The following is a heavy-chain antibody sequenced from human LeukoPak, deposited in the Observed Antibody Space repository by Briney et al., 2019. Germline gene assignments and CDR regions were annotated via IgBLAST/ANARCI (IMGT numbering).Heavy chain of an antibody. CDR2: MNPNTGNT. Sequence: ASVKVSCKASGYTFTSYGINWVRQASGQGLEWMGWMNPNTGNTGYAQKFQGRVTITRNTSISTAYMDLSRLRSDDTAVYYCARSPSPYYYDTSTYYTGPFDFWGQGTLVTVSS. D-gene: IGHD3-22*01. V-gene: IGHV1-8*03. CDR1: GYTFTSYG. J-gene: IGHJ4*02. CDR3: ARSPSPYYYDTSTYYTGPFDF.